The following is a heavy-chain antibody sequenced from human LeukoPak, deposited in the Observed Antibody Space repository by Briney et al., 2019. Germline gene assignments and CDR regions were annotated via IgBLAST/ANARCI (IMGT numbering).Heavy chain of an antibody. J-gene: IGHJ4*02. V-gene: IGHV4-39*01. CDR2: IYYTGST. CDR1: GGSISSSSYY. D-gene: IGHD6-6*01. CDR3: TSEISSASNY. Sequence: SETLSLTCTVSGGSISSSSYYWGWIRQPPGEGLEWIASIYYTGSTYYSPSLKSRVTISADTSKNEFSLKLSSVTAADTAVYYCTSEISSASNYWGQGTLVTVSS.